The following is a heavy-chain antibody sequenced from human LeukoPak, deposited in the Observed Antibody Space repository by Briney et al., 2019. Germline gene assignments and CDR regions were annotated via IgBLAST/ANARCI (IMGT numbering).Heavy chain of an antibody. D-gene: IGHD3-22*01. Sequence: GGSLRLSCAASGFTFSSYGMHWIRQAPGKGLEWVAVISYDGSSKYYADSVKGRFTISRDNSKNTLYLQMNGLRAEDTAMYYCAKGLYYYDSSGYYTALTGYFQHWGQGTLVTVSS. CDR3: AKGLYYYDSSGYYTALTGYFQH. J-gene: IGHJ1*01. V-gene: IGHV3-30*18. CDR2: ISYDGSSK. CDR1: GFTFSSYG.